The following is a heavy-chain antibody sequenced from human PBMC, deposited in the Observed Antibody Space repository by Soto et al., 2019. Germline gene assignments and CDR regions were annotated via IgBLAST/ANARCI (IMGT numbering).Heavy chain of an antibody. CDR1: GGSISSYY. J-gene: IGHJ4*02. D-gene: IGHD2-2*02. CDR3: ARGRYCSSTSCYTPYYFDY. Sequence: NPSETLSLTCTVSGGSISSYYWSWIRQPPGKGLEWIGYIYYSGSTNYNPSLKSRVTISVDTSKNQFSLKLSSVTAADTAVYYCARGRYCSSTSCYTPYYFDYWGQGTLVTVPQ. CDR2: IYYSGST. V-gene: IGHV4-59*01.